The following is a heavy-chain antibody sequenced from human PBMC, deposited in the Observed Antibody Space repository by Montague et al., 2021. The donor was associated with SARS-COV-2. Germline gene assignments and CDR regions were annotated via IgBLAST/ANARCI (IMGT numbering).Heavy chain of an antibody. D-gene: IGHD2-2*01. CDR3: ARFLRRVAPAATGHEEKNYYFYYKDG. V-gene: IGHV4-34*01. J-gene: IGHJ6*03. Sequence: KKKSGNTNYNPSLKSRVTISVDTSKNQFSLKLSSVTAADTAVYYCARFLRRVAPAATGHEEKNYYFYYKDGWGKGTTVTVSS. CDR2: KKKSGNT.